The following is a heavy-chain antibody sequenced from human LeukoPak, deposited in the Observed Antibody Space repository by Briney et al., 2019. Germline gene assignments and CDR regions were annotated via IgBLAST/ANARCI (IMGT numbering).Heavy chain of an antibody. J-gene: IGHJ4*02. CDR1: GYTFTSYY. D-gene: IGHD5-18*01. CDR2: INPTGGST. Sequence: ASVKVSCKASGYTFTSYYMHWVRQAPGQGLEWMGLINPTGGSTGYAQKFQGRVTMTRDTSISTAYMELSRLRSDDTAVYYCARSRGYSYGEFGYWGQGTLVTVSS. V-gene: IGHV1-46*01. CDR3: ARSRGYSYGEFGY.